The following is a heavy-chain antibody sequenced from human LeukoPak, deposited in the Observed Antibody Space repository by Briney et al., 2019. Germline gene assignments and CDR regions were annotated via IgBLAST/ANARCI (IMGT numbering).Heavy chain of an antibody. CDR1: GFTFSSYA. J-gene: IGHJ6*02. D-gene: IGHD3-22*01. CDR2: ISSNGGST. CDR3: AKDRTYYYDSSGLDV. Sequence: GGSLRLSCSASGFTFSSYAMHWVRQAPGKGLEYVSAISSNGGSTYYADSVKGRFTISRDNSKNTLYLQMSSLRAEDTAVYYCAKDRTYYYDSSGLDVWGQGTTVTVSS. V-gene: IGHV3-64D*06.